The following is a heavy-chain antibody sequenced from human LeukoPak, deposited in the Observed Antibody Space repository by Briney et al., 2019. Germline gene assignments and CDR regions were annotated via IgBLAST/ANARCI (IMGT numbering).Heavy chain of an antibody. Sequence: RPSETLSLTCTVSGGSISSSSYYWGWIRQPPGKGLEWIGSIYYSGSTYYNPSLKSRVTISVDTSKNQFSLKLSSVTAADTAVYYCARDFIPVAGRPRYFDVWGRGTLVTVSS. V-gene: IGHV4-39*07. CDR2: IYYSGST. D-gene: IGHD6-19*01. CDR3: ARDFIPVAGRPRYFDV. J-gene: IGHJ2*01. CDR1: GGSISSSSYY.